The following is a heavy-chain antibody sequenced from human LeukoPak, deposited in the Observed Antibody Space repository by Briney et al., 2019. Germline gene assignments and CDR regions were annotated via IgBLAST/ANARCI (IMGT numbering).Heavy chain of an antibody. V-gene: IGHV3-7*01. Sequence: GGSLRLSCAASGFTFSSYWMSWVRQAPGKGLEWVANIKQDGSEKYYVDSVKGRFAISRDNAKNSLYLQMNSLRAEDTAVYYCAELGITMIGGVWGKGTTVTISS. CDR1: GFTFSSYW. D-gene: IGHD3-10*02. CDR2: IKQDGSEK. J-gene: IGHJ6*04. CDR3: AELGITMIGGV.